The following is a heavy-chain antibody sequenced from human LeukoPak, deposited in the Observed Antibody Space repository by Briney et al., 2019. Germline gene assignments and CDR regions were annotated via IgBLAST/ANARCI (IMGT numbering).Heavy chain of an antibody. Sequence: ESGPTLVNPTQTLTLTCTFSGFSLNINRVGVGWIRQPPGKALEWLAIIYWNDDKRYSPSLKSRLTITKDTSKNQVVLTLTNMDPVDTATYYCAHRRYDSSYFDYWGQGTLVTVSS. CDR1: GFSLNINRVG. D-gene: IGHD3-22*01. J-gene: IGHJ4*02. CDR2: IYWNDDK. CDR3: AHRRYDSSYFDY. V-gene: IGHV2-5*01.